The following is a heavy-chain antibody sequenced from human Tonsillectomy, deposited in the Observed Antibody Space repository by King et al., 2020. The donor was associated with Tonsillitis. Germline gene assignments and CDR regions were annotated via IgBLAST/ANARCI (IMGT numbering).Heavy chain of an antibody. Sequence: VQLVESGGGLVQPGRSLRLSCAASGFSFDDYAMHWVRQAPGKGLEWVSGISWNSGSKVYADSVKGRFTISRDNAKNSLYLQMYSLRAEDTAFYFCAKDRTTAVVRGYFDYWGQGTLVSVSS. V-gene: IGHV3-9*01. CDR1: GFSFDDYA. J-gene: IGHJ4*02. CDR2: ISWNSGSK. CDR3: AKDRTTAVVRGYFDY. D-gene: IGHD2-2*01.